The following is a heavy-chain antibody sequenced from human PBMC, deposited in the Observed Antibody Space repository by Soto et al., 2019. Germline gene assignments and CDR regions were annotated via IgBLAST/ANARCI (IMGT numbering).Heavy chain of an antibody. Sequence: SETLSLTCTVSGGSITSENYYWSWLRQHPGKGLEWIGHIYYSGTTSYNPSLKSRVAISVDTSKNQFSLKVSSVTAADTAVYYCARLGGYYQALDSWGQGTLVTVSS. J-gene: IGHJ4*02. CDR2: IYYSGTT. CDR1: GGSITSENYY. D-gene: IGHD3-22*01. CDR3: ARLGGYYQALDS. V-gene: IGHV4-31*03.